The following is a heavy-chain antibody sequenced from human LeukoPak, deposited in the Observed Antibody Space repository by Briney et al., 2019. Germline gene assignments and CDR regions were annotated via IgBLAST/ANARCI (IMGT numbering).Heavy chain of an antibody. CDR2: IYSGGST. CDR1: GFTVSSNY. CDR3: ARDQLELRDYYYYMDV. Sequence: PGGSLRLXCAASGFTVSSNYMSWVRQAPGKGLEWVSVIYSGGSTYYADSVKGRFTISRDNSKNTLYLQMNSLRAEDTAVYYCARDQLELRDYYYYMDVWGKGTTVTVSS. J-gene: IGHJ6*03. V-gene: IGHV3-53*01. D-gene: IGHD1-7*01.